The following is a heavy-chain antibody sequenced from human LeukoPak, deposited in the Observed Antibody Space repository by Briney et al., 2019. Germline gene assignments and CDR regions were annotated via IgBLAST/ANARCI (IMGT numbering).Heavy chain of an antibody. Sequence: GGSLRLSCAASGFTFSSYSMSWVRQAPGKGLEWVSSISSSSSYIYYADSVKGRFTISRDNAKNSLYLQMNSLRAEDTAVYYCAREHYGSGSYFYFDYWGQGTLVTVSS. CDR3: AREHYGSGSYFYFDY. CDR1: GFTFSSYS. CDR2: ISSSSSYI. V-gene: IGHV3-21*01. D-gene: IGHD3-10*01. J-gene: IGHJ4*02.